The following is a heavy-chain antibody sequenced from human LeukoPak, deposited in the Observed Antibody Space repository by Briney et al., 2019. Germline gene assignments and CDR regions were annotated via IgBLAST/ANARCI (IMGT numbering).Heavy chain of an antibody. CDR2: IYYSGNT. D-gene: IGHD2-15*01. Sequence: SSETLSLTCTVSGGSINFYYWSRIRQPPGQGLEWIGYIYYSGNTNYNPSLKSRVTISVDTSKNQFSLKLSSVTAADTAVYYCARHSTHCSGGRCYGPSFDPWGQGTLVTVSS. CDR3: ARHSTHCSGGRCYGPSFDP. CDR1: GGSINFYY. J-gene: IGHJ5*02. V-gene: IGHV4-59*08.